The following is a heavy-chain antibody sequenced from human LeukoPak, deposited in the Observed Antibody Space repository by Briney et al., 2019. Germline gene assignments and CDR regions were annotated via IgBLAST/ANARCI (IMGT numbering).Heavy chain of an antibody. CDR3: ARVDTATFRNYFDY. V-gene: IGHV4-39*01. CDR2: IYYSGTT. Sequence: SETLSLTCTVSGGSISSSSYYWGWIRQPPGKRLEWIGNIYYSGTTYYNPSLKSRITISVDTSKHQFSLKLSSVTAADTAVYYCARVDTATFRNYFDYWGQGTLVTVSS. D-gene: IGHD5-18*01. CDR1: GGSISSSSYY. J-gene: IGHJ4*02.